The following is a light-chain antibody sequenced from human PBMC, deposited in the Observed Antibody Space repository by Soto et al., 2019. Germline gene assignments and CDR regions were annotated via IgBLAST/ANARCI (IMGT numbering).Light chain of an antibody. CDR1: PSLVPRNGNTY. CDR3: MQATQFPLT. CDR2: KTS. J-gene: IGKJ4*01. V-gene: IGKV2-24*01. Sequence: EIVMTQTPLSSPVTLGQPASISCRSSPSLVPRNGNTYLSWLQQRPGKPPRLLIYKTSNRFSGVPDRFSGSGAWTDFKLKISRVEAEDVLVDYCMQATQFPLTFGGGTKVEIK.